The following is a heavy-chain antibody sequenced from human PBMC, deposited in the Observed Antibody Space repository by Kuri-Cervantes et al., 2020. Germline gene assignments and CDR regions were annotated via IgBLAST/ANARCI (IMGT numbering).Heavy chain of an antibody. CDR1: GGTFSSYA. Sequence: SVKVSCKASGGTFSSYAISWVRQAPGQGLEWMGGIIPIFGTANYAQKFQGRVTITTDESTSTAYMELRSLRSDDTAVYYCARVYSSGWYPDAFDIWGQGTMVTVSS. CDR3: ARVYSSGWYPDAFDI. V-gene: IGHV1-69*05. J-gene: IGHJ3*02. CDR2: IIPIFGTA. D-gene: IGHD6-19*01.